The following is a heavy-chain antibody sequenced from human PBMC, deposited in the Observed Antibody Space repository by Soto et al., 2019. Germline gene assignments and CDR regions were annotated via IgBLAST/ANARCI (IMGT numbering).Heavy chain of an antibody. CDR3: ARVKGRYDSGMDV. CDR2: AFYSGSA. V-gene: IGHV4-59*01. D-gene: IGHD3-9*01. Sequence: QVQLQESGPGLVKPSETLSLTCTVSGGSINSYYWSWIRQPPGKGLEWIGYAFYSGSAKYNPSLKSRATISVDMSKTHFSLTLTSVTAADTAVYYCARVKGRYDSGMDVWGQGTTVTVSS. CDR1: GGSINSYY. J-gene: IGHJ6*02.